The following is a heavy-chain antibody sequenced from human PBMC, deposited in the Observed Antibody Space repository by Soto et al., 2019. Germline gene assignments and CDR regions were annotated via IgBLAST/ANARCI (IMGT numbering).Heavy chain of an antibody. V-gene: IGHV3-64*01. D-gene: IGHD5-12*01. CDR1: GFAFSYYA. CDR2: ISNNGGST. Sequence: PGGSLRLSCAASGFAFSYYAMHWVRQAPGKGLEYISGISNNGGSTYHANSVKGRFTVSRDNSRNTLYLQMGSLRTEDMAVYYCARDSADGYNSFDSWGQGTLVTVSS. J-gene: IGHJ4*02. CDR3: ARDSADGYNSFDS.